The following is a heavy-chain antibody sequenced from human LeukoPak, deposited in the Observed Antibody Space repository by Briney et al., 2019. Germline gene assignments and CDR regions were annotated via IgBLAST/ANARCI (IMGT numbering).Heavy chain of an antibody. CDR2: IHPNSGGT. CDR3: ARLAAVPG. CDR1: GYNFTGYY. Sequence: ASVKISCKASGYNFTGYYLHWVRQAPGQGLEWMGWIHPNSGGTNYAQKFQGRVTMTRDTSISTAYMELSSLRSDDTAVYYCARLAAVPGWGQGTLVTVSS. V-gene: IGHV1-2*02. J-gene: IGHJ1*01. D-gene: IGHD6-19*01.